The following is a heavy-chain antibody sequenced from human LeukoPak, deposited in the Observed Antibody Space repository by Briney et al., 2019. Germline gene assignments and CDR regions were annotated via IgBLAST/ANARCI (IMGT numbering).Heavy chain of an antibody. V-gene: IGHV4-39*02. J-gene: IGHJ5*02. D-gene: IGHD4-11*01. CDR1: GFTFSSYA. CDR2: IYYSGST. Sequence: PGGSLRLSCAASGFTFSSYAMSWVRQPPGKGLEWIGSIYYSGSTYYNPSLKSRVTMSVDTSKNHFSLNLRFVTAADTAVYYCASRDIYNNYWFDPWGQGTLVTVSS. CDR3: ASRDIYNNYWFDP.